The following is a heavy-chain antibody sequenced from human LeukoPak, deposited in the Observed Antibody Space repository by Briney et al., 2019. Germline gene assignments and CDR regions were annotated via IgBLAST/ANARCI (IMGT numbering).Heavy chain of an antibody. V-gene: IGHV1-69*05. Sequence: SVKVSCKASGGTFSSYAISWVRQAPGQGLEWMGGIIPIFGTANYAQKFQGRVTITTDESTSTAYMELSSLRSEDTAVYYCARDRGYYYDSSGRVAFDIWGQGTMVTVSS. J-gene: IGHJ3*02. CDR3: ARDRGYYYDSSGRVAFDI. CDR2: IIPIFGTA. D-gene: IGHD3-22*01. CDR1: GGTFSSYA.